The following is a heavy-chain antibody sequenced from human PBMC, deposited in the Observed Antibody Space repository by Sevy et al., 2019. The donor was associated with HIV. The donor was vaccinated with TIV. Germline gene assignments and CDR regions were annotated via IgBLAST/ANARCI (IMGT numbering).Heavy chain of an antibody. J-gene: IGHJ6*02. V-gene: IGHV1-18*01. CDR2: ISAYNGNT. D-gene: IGHD4-17*01. CDR1: GYTFTNYG. CDR3: ARDPTTPSGYGMDV. Sequence: ASVKVSCKASGYTFTNYGISWVRQAPGQGLEGMGWISAYNGNTKYAQKIQGRVTMTTDTSTSTAYMELRSLRSDDTAVYYCARDPTTPSGYGMDVWGQGTTVTVSS.